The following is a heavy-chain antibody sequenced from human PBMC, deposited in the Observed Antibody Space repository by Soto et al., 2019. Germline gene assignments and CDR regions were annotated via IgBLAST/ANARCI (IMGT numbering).Heavy chain of an antibody. V-gene: IGHV4-59*01. J-gene: IGHJ4*02. D-gene: IGHD4-4*01. CDR2: VYNSGST. CDR3: ARGMTTVTTFDY. Sequence: PSETLSLTCTVFGGSIRSYYWSWVRRPPGKGLEWIGYVYNSGSTTYSPSFNSRVTISADTSRNQFSLKLTSVTAADTAVYYCARGMTTVTTFDYWGQGTLVTVSS. CDR1: GGSIRSYY.